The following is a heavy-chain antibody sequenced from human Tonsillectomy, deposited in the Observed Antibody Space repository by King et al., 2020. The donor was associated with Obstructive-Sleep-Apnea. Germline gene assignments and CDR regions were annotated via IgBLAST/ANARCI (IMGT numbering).Heavy chain of an antibody. CDR1: GFSLSTTGVG. CDR2: IYWDDDK. J-gene: IGHJ4*02. CDR3: AHRPAQLAFDY. Sequence: FTLKESGPTLGKPTQTLTLTCTFSGFSLSTTGVGVGWIRQPPGKALEWLALIYWDDDKRYRSSLKTRLTITKDTSKNQVVLTMTNMDPVDTATYYCAHRPAQLAFDYWGQGTLVTVSS. D-gene: IGHD6-13*01. V-gene: IGHV2-5*02.